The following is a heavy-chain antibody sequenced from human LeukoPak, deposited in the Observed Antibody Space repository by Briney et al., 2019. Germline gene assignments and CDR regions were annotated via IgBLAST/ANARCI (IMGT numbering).Heavy chain of an antibody. J-gene: IGHJ3*02. Sequence: RASVKVSCKASGGTFSSYAISWVRQAPGQGLEWMGGIIPILGTADYAQKFQGRVTITADKSTSTAYMELSSLRSEDTAVYYCARDNYYDSSGYYYAAFDIWGQGTMVTVSS. CDR2: IIPILGTA. CDR1: GGTFSSYA. V-gene: IGHV1-69*10. CDR3: ARDNYYDSSGYYYAAFDI. D-gene: IGHD3-22*01.